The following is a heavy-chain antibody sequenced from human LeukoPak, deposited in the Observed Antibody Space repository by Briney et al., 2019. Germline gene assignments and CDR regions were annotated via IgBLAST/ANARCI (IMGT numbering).Heavy chain of an antibody. V-gene: IGHV3-49*04. D-gene: IGHD4-17*01. J-gene: IGHJ4*02. Sequence: GGSLRLSCTASGFXFGDYAMSWVRQAPGKGLEWVGSFTGRTYGGTTEYAASVRGRFTISIDDSKSIAYLQMNSLTTEDTAAYYCTRWTTVTTFEYWGQGTQVAVSS. CDR1: GFXFGDYA. CDR3: TRWTTVTTFEY. CDR2: FTGRTYGGTT.